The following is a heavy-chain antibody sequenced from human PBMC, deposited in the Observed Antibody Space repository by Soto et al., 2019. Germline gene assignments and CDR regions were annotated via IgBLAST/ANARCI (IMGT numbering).Heavy chain of an antibody. CDR3: SRSLDS. J-gene: IGHJ4*02. CDR2: INPDGSEK. V-gene: IGHV3-7*01. CDR1: GFTFSSCR. Sequence: EVQLVESGGGLVQPGGSLRLSCAASGFTFSSCRMDWVRQAPGKGLEWVANINPDGSEKQYVDSVKGRFTISRDNAKNSLYLQMSSVTAEDSALYYCSRSLDSWGQRTRVTVSS.